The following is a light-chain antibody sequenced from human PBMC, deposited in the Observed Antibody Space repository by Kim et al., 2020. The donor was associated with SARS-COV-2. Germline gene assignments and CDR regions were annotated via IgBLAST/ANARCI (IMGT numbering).Light chain of an antibody. CDR1: QRISSAY. Sequence: LSPGERATFSCRAGQRISSAYITWYQHKSGKSPRLLIYAASNRATGIPDRFSGSGSGTDFTLTISRLEPEDFAVYYCQHFGSSRYTFGQGTKLEI. CDR2: AAS. CDR3: QHFGSSRYT. V-gene: IGKV3-20*01. J-gene: IGKJ2*01.